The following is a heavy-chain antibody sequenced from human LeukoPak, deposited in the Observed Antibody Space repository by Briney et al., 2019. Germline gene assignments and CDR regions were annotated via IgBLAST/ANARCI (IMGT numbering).Heavy chain of an antibody. CDR2: IYYSGST. CDR1: GGSISSSSYY. D-gene: IGHD3-10*01. J-gene: IGHJ6*03. CDR3: ASSGARFGELLYYMDV. Sequence: SETLSLTCTVSGGSISSSSYYWGWIRQPPGKGLEWIGSIYYSGSTYYNPSLKSRVTISVDTSKNQFSLKLSSVTAADTAVYYCASSGARFGELLYYMDVWGKGTTVTISS. V-gene: IGHV4-39*07.